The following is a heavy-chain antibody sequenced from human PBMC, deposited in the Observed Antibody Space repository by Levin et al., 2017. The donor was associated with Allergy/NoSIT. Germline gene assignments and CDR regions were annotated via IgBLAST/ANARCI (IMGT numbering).Heavy chain of an antibody. CDR2: IYSGGST. J-gene: IGHJ4*02. CDR3: ARKGPGLGELVYYFDY. CDR1: GFTVSSNY. V-gene: IGHV3-66*01. D-gene: IGHD3-10*01. Sequence: LAGGSLRLSCAASGFTVSSNYMSWVRQAPGKGLEWVSVIYSGGSTYYADSVKGRFTISRDNSKNTLYLQMNSLRAEDTAVYYCARKGPGLGELVYYFDYWGQGTLVTVSS.